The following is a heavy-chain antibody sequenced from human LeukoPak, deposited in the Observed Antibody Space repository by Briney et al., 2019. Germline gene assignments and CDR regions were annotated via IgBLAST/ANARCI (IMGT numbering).Heavy chain of an antibody. J-gene: IGHJ3*02. CDR1: GYTFTNYG. Sequence: ASVKVSCKASGYTFTNYGISWVRQAPGQGLEWMGWISAYNGNTKYAQKLQGRVTMTTDTSTSTAYMELRSLRSDDTAVYYCARCLTEWELLGGDAFDIWGQGTMVTVSS. V-gene: IGHV1-18*01. D-gene: IGHD1-26*01. CDR3: ARCLTEWELLGGDAFDI. CDR2: ISAYNGNT.